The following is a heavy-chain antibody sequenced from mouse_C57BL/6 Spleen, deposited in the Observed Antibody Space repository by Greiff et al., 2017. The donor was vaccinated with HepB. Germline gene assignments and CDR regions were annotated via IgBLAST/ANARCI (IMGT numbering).Heavy chain of an antibody. CDR1: GYAFSSYW. CDR3: ARGGNPGRTLAMDY. Sequence: VQLQQSGAELVKPGASVKISCKASGYAFSSYWMNWVKQRPGKGLEWIGQIYPGDGDTNYNGKFKGKATLTADKSSSTAYMQLSSLTSEDSAVYFCARGGNPGRTLAMDYWGQGTSVTVSS. D-gene: IGHD2-1*01. CDR2: IYPGDGDT. J-gene: IGHJ4*01. V-gene: IGHV1-80*01.